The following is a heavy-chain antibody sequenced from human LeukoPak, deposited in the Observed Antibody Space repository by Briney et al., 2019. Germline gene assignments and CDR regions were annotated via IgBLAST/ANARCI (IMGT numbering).Heavy chain of an antibody. Sequence: GGSLRHSCAASGFTFSSYAMSWVRQVPGKGLEWVSAISGSGGSTYYADSVKGRFTISRDNSKNTLYLQMNSLRAEDTAVYYCAKGLGGAGLDYWGQGTLVTVSS. CDR2: ISGSGGST. J-gene: IGHJ4*02. D-gene: IGHD4-23*01. CDR3: AKGLGGAGLDY. V-gene: IGHV3-23*01. CDR1: GFTFSSYA.